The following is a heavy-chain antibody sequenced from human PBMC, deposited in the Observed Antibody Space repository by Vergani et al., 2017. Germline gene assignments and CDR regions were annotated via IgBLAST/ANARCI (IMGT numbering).Heavy chain of an antibody. V-gene: IGHV1-18*01. CDR2: ISAYNGNT. Sequence: QVQLVQSGAEVMKPGASVKVSCKAPGYTFINYGVTWVRQAPGQGLEWVGWISAYNGNTNYAQKLQGRVTITTDTSTSTAYMELRSLRSDDTALYYCARGSDAFDFWGQGTMVTVSS. CDR1: GYTFINYG. CDR3: ARGSDAFDF. J-gene: IGHJ3*01.